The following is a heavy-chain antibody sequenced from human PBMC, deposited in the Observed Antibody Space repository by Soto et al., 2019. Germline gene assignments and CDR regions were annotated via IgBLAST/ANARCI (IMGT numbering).Heavy chain of an antibody. CDR2: IKSKTDGGTT. CDR1: GFTFSNAW. J-gene: IGHJ4*02. CDR3: TTGVSSSWYAGVDY. V-gene: IGHV3-15*01. Sequence: EVQLVESGGGLVKPGGSLRLSCAASGFTFSNAWMSWVRQAPGKGLEWVGRIKSKTDGGTTDYAAPVKGRFTISRDDSKNTLYLQMNSLKTEATAVYYCTTGVSSSWYAGVDYWGQGTLVTVSS. D-gene: IGHD6-13*01.